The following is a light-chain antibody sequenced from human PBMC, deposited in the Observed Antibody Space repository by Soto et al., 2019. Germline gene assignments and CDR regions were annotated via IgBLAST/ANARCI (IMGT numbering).Light chain of an antibody. V-gene: IGKV3-15*01. CDR1: QSVSTN. CDR3: QQHDNWPPIT. CDR2: GAS. Sequence: EIVMTQSPATLSVSPGERATLSCRVSQSVSTNLAWYQQKPGQAPRLLIYGASTRATGIPARFRGSGSGTEFTLTISSLQSEDFAVYYRQQHDNWPPITFGQGTRLEIK. J-gene: IGKJ5*01.